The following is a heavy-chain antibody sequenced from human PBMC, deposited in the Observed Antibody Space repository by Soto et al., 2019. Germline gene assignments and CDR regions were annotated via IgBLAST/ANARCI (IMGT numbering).Heavy chain of an antibody. D-gene: IGHD3-3*01. J-gene: IGHJ6*03. CDR3: AKRAHDFWSGYLREEYYYYYMDV. V-gene: IGHV3-11*01. CDR1: GFTFSDYY. CDR2: ISSSGSTI. Sequence: GGSLRLSCAASGFTFSDYYMSWIRQAPGKGLEWVSYISSSGSTIYYADSVKGRFTISRDNAKNSLYLQMNSLRAEDTAVYYCAKRAHDFWSGYLREEYYYYYMDVWGKGTTVTVSS.